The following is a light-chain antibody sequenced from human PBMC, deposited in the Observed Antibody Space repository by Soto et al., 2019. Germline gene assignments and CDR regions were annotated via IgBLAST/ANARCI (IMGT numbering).Light chain of an antibody. Sequence: QSVLTQPPSVSGAPGQRVTISCTGSSSNIGAGYDVHWYQQLPGTAPRQLIYGNTNRPSGDADRFYGSKSDTSASLAINGVQGEDEAGYYCQSYCNRLSVYVFGTGTKVTVL. J-gene: IGLJ1*01. CDR2: GNT. CDR1: SSNIGAGYD. V-gene: IGLV1-40*01. CDR3: QSYCNRLSVYV.